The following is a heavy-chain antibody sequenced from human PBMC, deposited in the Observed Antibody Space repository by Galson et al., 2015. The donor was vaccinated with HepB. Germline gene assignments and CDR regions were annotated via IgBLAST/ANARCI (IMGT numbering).Heavy chain of an antibody. J-gene: IGHJ4*02. D-gene: IGHD5-18*01. V-gene: IGHV1-69*13. CDR1: GGTFSSYA. CDR3: ARDPRWDRDFIGTAIPPGYGY. Sequence: SVKVSCKASGGTFSSYAISWVRQAPGQGLEWMGGIIPIFGTANYAQKFQGRVTITADESTSTAYMELSSLRSEDTAVYYCARDPRWDRDFIGTAIPPGYGYWGQGTLVTVSS. CDR2: IIPIFGTA.